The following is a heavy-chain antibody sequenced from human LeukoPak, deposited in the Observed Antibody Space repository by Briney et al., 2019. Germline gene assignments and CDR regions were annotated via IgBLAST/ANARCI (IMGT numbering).Heavy chain of an antibody. V-gene: IGHV3-48*03. CDR1: GFTFSSYE. CDR3: GRVSPFDF. Sequence: GGSLRLSCAASGFTFSSYEMNWVRQAPGKGLEWVSYIGRNGLSIYYADSVRGRFTISRDNAKNSLYLQMNSLRVDDTAFYYCGRVSPFDFWGQGILVTVSS. CDR2: IGRNGLSI. J-gene: IGHJ4*02.